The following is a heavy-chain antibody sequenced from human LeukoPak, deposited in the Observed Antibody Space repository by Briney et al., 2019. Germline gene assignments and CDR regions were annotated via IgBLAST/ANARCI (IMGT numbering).Heavy chain of an antibody. J-gene: IGHJ4*02. Sequence: PSETLSLTCTVSGGSISSYYWSWIRQPAGKGLEWIGRIYTSGSTNYNPSPKSRVTMSVDTSKNQFSLKLSSVTAADTAVYYCARDRSSSWYVPEFDYWGQGTLVTVSS. D-gene: IGHD6-13*01. V-gene: IGHV4-4*07. CDR1: GGSISSYY. CDR2: IYTSGST. CDR3: ARDRSSSWYVPEFDY.